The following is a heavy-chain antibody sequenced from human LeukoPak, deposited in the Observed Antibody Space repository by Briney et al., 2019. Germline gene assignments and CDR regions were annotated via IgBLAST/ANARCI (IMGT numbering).Heavy chain of an antibody. CDR2: ISGSGGST. D-gene: IGHD3-22*01. Sequence: GGSLRLSCAASGFTFSSYAMSWVRQAPGKGLEWVSAISGSGGSTYYADSVKGRFTISRDNSKNTLYLEMNSLSAEDTAVYYCAKDLDLGASSGPPDYWGQGTLVTVSS. CDR1: GFTFSSYA. J-gene: IGHJ4*02. V-gene: IGHV3-23*01. CDR3: AKDLDLGASSGPPDY.